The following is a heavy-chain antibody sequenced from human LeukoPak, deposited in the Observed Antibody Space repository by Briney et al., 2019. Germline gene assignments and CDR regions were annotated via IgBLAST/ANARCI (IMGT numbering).Heavy chain of an antibody. CDR1: GGSISSSSYY. J-gene: IGHJ3*02. Sequence: SETLSLTCTVSGGSISSSSYYWGWIRQPPGKGLEWIGYIYYSGSTNYNPSLKSRVTISVDTSKNQFSLKLSSVTAADTAVYYCARDHGYSSGWGDAFDIWGQGTMVTVSS. D-gene: IGHD6-19*01. V-gene: IGHV4-61*01. CDR3: ARDHGYSSGWGDAFDI. CDR2: IYYSGST.